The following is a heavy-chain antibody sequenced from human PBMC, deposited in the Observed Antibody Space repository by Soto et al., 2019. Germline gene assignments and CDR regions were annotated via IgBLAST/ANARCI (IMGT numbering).Heavy chain of an antibody. CDR2: ISAYNTNT. CDR3: ARETPPTDY. V-gene: IGHV1-18*01. Sequence: QVQLVQSGAEVKKPGASVKVSCKTSGYTFTSYHISWVRQAPGQGLEWMGWISAYNTNTNYAQKFQGRVTMTTDTFTSTAYMALRSLRSDDTAVYYCARETPPTDYWGQRTLVTVSS. CDR1: GYTFTSYH. J-gene: IGHJ4*02.